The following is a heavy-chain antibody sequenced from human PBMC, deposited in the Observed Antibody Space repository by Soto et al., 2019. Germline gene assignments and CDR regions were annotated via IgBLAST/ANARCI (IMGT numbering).Heavy chain of an antibody. V-gene: IGHV5-51*01. D-gene: IGHD1-26*01. CDR1: GYSFTNYW. J-gene: IGHJ4*02. Sequence: EVQLVQSGAEVKKPGESLKISCMGSGYSFTNYWIGWVRQMPGKGLEWMGIIDPGDTDTRYSPSFQGQVTIPADKSIRTAYLQCSCLKASDAAMYYCARMGLTIGSLDYWGQGTLVTVSS. CDR2: IDPGDTDT. CDR3: ARMGLTIGSLDY.